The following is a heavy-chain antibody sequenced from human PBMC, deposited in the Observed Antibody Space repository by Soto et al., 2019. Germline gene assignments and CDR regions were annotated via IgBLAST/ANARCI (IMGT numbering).Heavy chain of an antibody. Sequence: QVQLVQSGAEVKKPGSSVKVSCKASGGTFSSYAISWVQQAPGQGLEWMGGSIPSSGTANYAQKLQGRVTITADESPSTACMELSSLRSEATAVYYCARSQGSSTSLEIYFYYYYGMDVWGQGTTVTVSS. CDR1: GGTFSSYA. D-gene: IGHD2-2*01. CDR3: ARSQGSSTSLEIYFYYYYGMDV. J-gene: IGHJ6*02. V-gene: IGHV1-69*01. CDR2: SIPSSGTA.